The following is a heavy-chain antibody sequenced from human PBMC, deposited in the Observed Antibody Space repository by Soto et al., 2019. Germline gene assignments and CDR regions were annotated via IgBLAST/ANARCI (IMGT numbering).Heavy chain of an antibody. CDR2: MNPNSGNT. Sequence: QVQLVQSGAEVKKPGASVKVSCKASGYTFTSYDINWVRQATGQGLEWMGWMNPNSGNTGYAQKFQGRVTMTRNTSISTAYMELSSLRSEDTAVYYCAIGLSIAARRGYYGMDVWGQGTTVTVSS. V-gene: IGHV1-8*01. CDR3: AIGLSIAARRGYYGMDV. CDR1: GYTFTSYD. D-gene: IGHD6-6*01. J-gene: IGHJ6*02.